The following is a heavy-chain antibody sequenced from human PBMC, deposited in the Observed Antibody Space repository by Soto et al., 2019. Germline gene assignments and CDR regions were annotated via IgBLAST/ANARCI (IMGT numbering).Heavy chain of an antibody. J-gene: IGHJ4*02. CDR3: AREAYCGGDCYRLFDY. Sequence: QVQLQESGPGLVKPSQTLSLTCTVSGGSISSGGYYWSWIRQHPGKGLEWIGYIYYSGSTYYNPSLKSRVTISVDTSKNQFSLKLSSVTAADTAVYYCAREAYCGGDCYRLFDYWGQGTLVTVSS. CDR1: GGSISSGGYY. D-gene: IGHD2-21*02. V-gene: IGHV4-31*03. CDR2: IYYSGST.